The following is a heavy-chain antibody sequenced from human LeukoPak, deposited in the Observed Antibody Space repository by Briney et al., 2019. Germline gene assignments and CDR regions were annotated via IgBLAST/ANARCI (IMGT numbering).Heavy chain of an antibody. CDR2: IKYRGST. J-gene: IGHJ6*02. CDR1: GGSISSYY. Sequence: SETLSLTCSVSGGSISSYYWSGIRQPPEKGLEYIGYIKYRGSTNYNPSLKSRVTISVETSKDQFSLNLTSVTAADTAVYYCARLKCISTTCPSRYVMDVWGQGTTVTVSS. CDR3: ARLKCISTTCPSRYVMDV. V-gene: IGHV4-59*01. D-gene: IGHD2-2*01.